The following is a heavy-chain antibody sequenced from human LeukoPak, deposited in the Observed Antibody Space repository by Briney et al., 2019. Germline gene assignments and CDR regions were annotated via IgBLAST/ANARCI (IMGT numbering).Heavy chain of an antibody. CDR1: GFTFSSYW. CDR2: IKQDGSEK. Sequence: QPGGSLRLSCAASGFTFSSYWMSWVRQAPGKGLEWVANIKQDGSEKYYVDSVKGRFTISRDNAKNSLDLQMNSLRVEDTAVYYCARVYSSSSGKNAFDVWGQGTMVTVSS. D-gene: IGHD6-6*01. V-gene: IGHV3-7*03. CDR3: ARVYSSSSGKNAFDV. J-gene: IGHJ3*01.